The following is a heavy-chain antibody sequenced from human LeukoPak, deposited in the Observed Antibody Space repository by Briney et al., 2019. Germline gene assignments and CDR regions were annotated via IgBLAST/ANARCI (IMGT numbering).Heavy chain of an antibody. J-gene: IGHJ4*02. V-gene: IGHV1-3*01. Sequence: ASVKVFCKASGYTFTSYSMHWVRQAPGQSLEWMGWINAGNGNTKYSQKFQGRVTITRDTSASTAYMELSSLRSEDTAVYYCARAVVVVAAFDYWGQGTLVTVSS. D-gene: IGHD2-15*01. CDR1: GYTFTSYS. CDR2: INAGNGNT. CDR3: ARAVVVVAAFDY.